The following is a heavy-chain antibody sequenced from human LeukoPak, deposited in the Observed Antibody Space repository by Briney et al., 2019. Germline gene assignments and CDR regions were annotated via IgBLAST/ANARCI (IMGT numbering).Heavy chain of an antibody. D-gene: IGHD6-6*01. V-gene: IGHV4-38-2*02. CDR1: GYSISSGYY. Sequence: SETLSLTCTVSGYSISSGYYWGWIRQPPGKGLEWIGSIYHSGSTYYNPSLKSRVTISVDTSKNQFSLKLSSVTAADTAVYYCARHPPEHRSIAARPKGDYYYYMDVWGKGTTVTVSS. J-gene: IGHJ6*03. CDR2: IYHSGST. CDR3: ARHPPEHRSIAARPKGDYYYYMDV.